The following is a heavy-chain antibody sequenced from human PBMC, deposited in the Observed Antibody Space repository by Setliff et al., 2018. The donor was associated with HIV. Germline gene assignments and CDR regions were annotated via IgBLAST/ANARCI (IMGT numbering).Heavy chain of an antibody. CDR3: ARGESTTWDLAEYFQH. V-gene: IGHV4-31*03. CDR2: MYHSGST. D-gene: IGHD2-2*01. CDR1: GGSISSGGYY. Sequence: SETLSLTCTVSGGSISSGGYYWSWIRQHPGKGLEWIGYMYHSGSTHYNPSLKSRITISVDTSKNHFSLKLGFVTAADTAVYYCARGESTTWDLAEYFQHWGHGTLVTVSS. J-gene: IGHJ1*01.